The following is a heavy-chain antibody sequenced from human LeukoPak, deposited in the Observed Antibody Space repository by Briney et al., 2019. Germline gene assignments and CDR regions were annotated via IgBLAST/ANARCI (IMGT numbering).Heavy chain of an antibody. CDR1: GFTFSSYA. Sequence: PGGSLRLSCAASGFTFSSYAMSWVRQAPGKGLEWVSAISGSGGSTYYADSVKGRFTISRDNSKNTLYLQMNSLRAEDTAVYYCAKDRIPRLYSYGYEMTGDYWGQGTLVTVSS. V-gene: IGHV3-23*01. D-gene: IGHD5-18*01. CDR2: ISGSGGST. CDR3: AKDRIPRLYSYGYEMTGDY. J-gene: IGHJ4*02.